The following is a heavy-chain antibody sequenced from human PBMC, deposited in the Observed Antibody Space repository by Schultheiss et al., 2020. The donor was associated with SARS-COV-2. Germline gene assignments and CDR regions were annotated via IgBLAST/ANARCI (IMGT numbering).Heavy chain of an antibody. D-gene: IGHD3-10*01. J-gene: IGHJ4*02. CDR2: IGTAGDT. CDR3: AREPQLRVYFDY. V-gene: IGHV3-13*01. CDR1: GFTFSSYA. Sequence: GGSLRLSCAASGFTFSSYAMSWVRQATGKGLEWVSAIGTAGDTYYPGSVKGRFTISRDNSKNTLYLQMNSLRAEDTAVYYCAREPQLRVYFDYWGQGTLVTVSS.